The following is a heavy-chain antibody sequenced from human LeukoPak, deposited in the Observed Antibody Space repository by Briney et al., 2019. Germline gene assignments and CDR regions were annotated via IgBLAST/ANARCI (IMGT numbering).Heavy chain of an antibody. CDR2: ISSSSGTI. V-gene: IGHV3-48*01. Sequence: GGSLRLSCAASGFTFSSYGFSWVRQAPGKGLEWVSYISSSSGTINYADSVKGRFTISRDNAKSSLYLQMNSLRAEDTAVYYCARGGAARPDYWGQGTLVTVSS. D-gene: IGHD6-6*01. CDR3: ARGGAARPDY. J-gene: IGHJ4*02. CDR1: GFTFSSYG.